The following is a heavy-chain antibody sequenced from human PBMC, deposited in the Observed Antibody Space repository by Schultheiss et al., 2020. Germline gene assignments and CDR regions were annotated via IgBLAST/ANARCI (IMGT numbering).Heavy chain of an antibody. J-gene: IGHJ6*03. Sequence: GGSLRLSCAASGFTFSDYYMSWIRQAPGKGLEWVSYISSSGSTIYYADSVKGRFTISRDNAKNSLYLQMNSLRAEDTAVYYCAKDSYGSGSSFYYYYMDVWGKGTTVTVSS. CDR3: AKDSYGSGSSFYYYYMDV. CDR2: ISSSGSTI. CDR1: GFTFSDYY. V-gene: IGHV3-11*04. D-gene: IGHD3-10*01.